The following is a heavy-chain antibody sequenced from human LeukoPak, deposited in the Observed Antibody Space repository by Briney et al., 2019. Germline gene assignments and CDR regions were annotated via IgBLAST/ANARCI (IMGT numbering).Heavy chain of an antibody. CDR1: GFTSSDYT. Sequence: GGSLRLSCAASGFTSSDYTVTWVRQSPGKGLEWVSGISVSDDSTYYADSVKGRFTISRDKSNNVLHLQMNSLRAEDTAVYYCARGRYCVSTNCPYDCWGQGTPVTVSS. D-gene: IGHD2-2*01. CDR2: ISVSDDST. CDR3: ARGRYCVSTNCPYDC. J-gene: IGHJ4*02. V-gene: IGHV3-23*01.